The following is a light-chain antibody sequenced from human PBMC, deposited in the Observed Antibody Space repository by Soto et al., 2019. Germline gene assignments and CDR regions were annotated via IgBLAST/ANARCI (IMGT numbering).Light chain of an antibody. CDR3: QQYYTTLALT. Sequence: DIVMTQSPDSLAVSLGERATISCRSSQSVLYSSDNKNYLVWYQQKPGQPPKLLIYWASTREFGVPDRFSGSGSGTDFTLTISSLQAEDVAVYYCQQYYTTLALTFGGGTKVDIK. V-gene: IGKV4-1*01. CDR1: QSVLYSSDNKNY. CDR2: WAS. J-gene: IGKJ4*01.